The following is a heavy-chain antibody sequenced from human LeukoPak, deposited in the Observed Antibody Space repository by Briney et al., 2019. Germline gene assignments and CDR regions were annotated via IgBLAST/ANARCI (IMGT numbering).Heavy chain of an antibody. CDR3: ARGRGLTGTTSYFDY. D-gene: IGHD1-20*01. J-gene: IGHJ4*02. Sequence: ASVKVSCKASGYTFTSYDINWVRQATGQGLEWMGWMNPNSGNTGYAQKFQGRITMTRNSSISTAYMELSSLRSEDTAVYYCARGRGLTGTTSYFDYWGQGTLVTVSS. CDR1: GYTFTSYD. CDR2: MNPNSGNT. V-gene: IGHV1-8*01.